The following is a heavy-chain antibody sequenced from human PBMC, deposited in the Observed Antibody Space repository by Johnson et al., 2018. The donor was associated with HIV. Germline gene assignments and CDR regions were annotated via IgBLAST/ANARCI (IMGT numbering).Heavy chain of an antibody. D-gene: IGHD3-16*01. CDR3: ASQVRGLRLGVDAFDI. CDR2: VPGTVGDP. Sequence: VQLVESGGGLVQPGGSLRLSCAASGFTFSSYGMSWVRQAPVQGLAWVSGVPGTVGDPYYAESVKDRFPFSRDNSKNTLYLQMNKLRAEDTAVYFCASQVRGLRLGVDAFDIWGQGTMVTVSS. V-gene: IGHV3-23*04. J-gene: IGHJ3*02. CDR1: GFTFSSYG.